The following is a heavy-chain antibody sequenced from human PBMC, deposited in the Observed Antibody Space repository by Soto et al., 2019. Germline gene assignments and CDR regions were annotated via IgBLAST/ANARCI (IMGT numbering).Heavy chain of an antibody. CDR3: ATGPKLGTDWYFDL. D-gene: IGHD7-27*01. CDR2: IRSKANSYAT. CDR1: GFTFSGSA. Sequence: GGSLRLSCAASGFTFSGSAMHWVRQASGKGLEWVGRIRSKANSYATAYAASVRGRFTISRDNAKNSLYLQMNSLRAEDTAVYYCATGPKLGTDWYFDLWGRGTLVTVSS. V-gene: IGHV3-73*01. J-gene: IGHJ2*01.